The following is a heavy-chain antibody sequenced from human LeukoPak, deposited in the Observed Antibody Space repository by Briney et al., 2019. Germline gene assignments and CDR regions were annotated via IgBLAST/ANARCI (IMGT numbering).Heavy chain of an antibody. D-gene: IGHD3-22*01. J-gene: IGHJ4*02. CDR1: GDSVSSNSAA. V-gene: IGHV6-1*01. Sequence: SQTLSLTCAISGDSVSSNSAAWNWIRQSPSRGLEWLGRTYYRPKWYNDYAVSVKSRITINPDTSKNQFSLQLNSVTPEDTAVYYCARDQGGVSYYDSSEGYFDYWGQGTLVTVSS. CDR3: ARDQGGVSYYDSSEGYFDY. CDR2: TYYRPKWYN.